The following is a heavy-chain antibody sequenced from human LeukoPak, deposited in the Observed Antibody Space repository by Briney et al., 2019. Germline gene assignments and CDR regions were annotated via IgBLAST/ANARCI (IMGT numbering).Heavy chain of an antibody. V-gene: IGHV3-13*01. D-gene: IGHD4-17*01. J-gene: IGHJ4*02. CDR1: GFTFSSYD. CDR3: ARASDYGDYAFDY. CDR2: IGTAGDT. Sequence: GGSLRLSCAASGFTFSSYDMHWVRQATGKGLEWVSAIGTAGDTYYPGSVKGRFTISRENAKNSLYLQMNSLRAGDTAVYYCARASDYGDYAFDYWGQGTLVTVSS.